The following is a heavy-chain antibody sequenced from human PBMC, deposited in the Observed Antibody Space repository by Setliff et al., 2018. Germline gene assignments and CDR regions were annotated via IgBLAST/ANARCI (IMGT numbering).Heavy chain of an antibody. CDR1: GGSIGTSY. V-gene: IGHV4-59*08. Sequence: KPSETLSLTCTVSGGSIGTSYWGWIRQPPGKGLEWIGHIYYTGSTSYSPSLKSRVTLSLDTSRKEFSLSLSSVTAADTAVYYCARATYSTGWYGGGGAYYYMDVWGKGTTVTVSS. J-gene: IGHJ6*03. CDR2: IYYTGST. D-gene: IGHD6-19*01. CDR3: ARATYSTGWYGGGGAYYYMDV.